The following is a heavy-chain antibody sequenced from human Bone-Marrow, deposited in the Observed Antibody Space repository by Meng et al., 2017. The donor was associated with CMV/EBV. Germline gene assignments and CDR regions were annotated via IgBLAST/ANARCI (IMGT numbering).Heavy chain of an antibody. CDR2: INWNGGST. Sequence: GESLKISCAASGFTFDDYGMSWVRQAPGKGLEWVSGINWNGGSTGYADSVKGRFTISRDNAKNSLYLQMNSLRAEDTALYYCARPTSSDYGGNSYSLDYWGQGNLVNVPS. J-gene: IGHJ4*02. V-gene: IGHV3-20*04. D-gene: IGHD4-23*01. CDR1: GFTFDDYG. CDR3: ARPTSSDYGGNSYSLDY.